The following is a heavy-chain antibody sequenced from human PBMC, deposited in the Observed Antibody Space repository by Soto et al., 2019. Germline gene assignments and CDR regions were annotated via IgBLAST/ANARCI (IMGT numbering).Heavy chain of an antibody. CDR1: GFTFSSYG. Sequence: PGGSLRLSCAASGFTFSSYGMHWVRQAPGKGLEWVAVISYDGSNKYYADSVKGRFTISRDNSKNTLYLQMNSLGAEDTAVYYCAKVGSGSYFVYYYYGMDVWGQGTRVTVSS. J-gene: IGHJ6*02. D-gene: IGHD1-26*01. CDR3: AKVGSGSYFVYYYYGMDV. V-gene: IGHV3-30*18. CDR2: ISYDGSNK.